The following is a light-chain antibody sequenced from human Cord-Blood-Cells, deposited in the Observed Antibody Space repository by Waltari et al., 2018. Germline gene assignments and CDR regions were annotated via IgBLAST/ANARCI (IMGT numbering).Light chain of an antibody. Sequence: QSALTQPPSVSGSPGQSITLPCPGTSSDVGGYNYVSWYQQHPGKAPKLMIYEVSNRPSGVSNRFSGSKSGNTASLTISGLQAEDEADYYCSSYTSSSTYVFGTGTKVTVL. CDR1: SSDVGGYNY. CDR3: SSYTSSSTYV. J-gene: IGLJ1*01. CDR2: EVS. V-gene: IGLV2-14*01.